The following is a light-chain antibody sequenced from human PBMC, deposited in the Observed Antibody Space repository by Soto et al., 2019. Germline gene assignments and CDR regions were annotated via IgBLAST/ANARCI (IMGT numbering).Light chain of an antibody. CDR1: SGHSSYA. CDR2: LNSDGSH. Sequence: QPVLTQSPSASASLGASVKLTCTLSSGHSSYAIAWQQQQPEKGPRYLLKLNSDGSHSKGDGIPDRFSGSSSGAERYLTISSLQSEDEADYYCQTWGTGIQVFGTATKLTVL. V-gene: IGLV4-69*01. CDR3: QTWGTGIQV. J-gene: IGLJ1*01.